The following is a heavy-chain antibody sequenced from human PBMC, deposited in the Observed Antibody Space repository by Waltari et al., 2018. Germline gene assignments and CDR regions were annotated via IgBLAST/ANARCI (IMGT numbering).Heavy chain of an antibody. J-gene: IGHJ4*02. CDR2: IYHSGST. CDR1: GYSISSGYY. D-gene: IGHD3-22*01. CDR3: ARIAYYDSSGYYQYYFDY. V-gene: IGHV4-38-2*02. Sequence: QVQLQESGPGLVKPSETLSLTCTVSGYSISSGYYWGWIRQPPGKGLEWIGSIYHSGSTYYNPSLKSRVTISVDTSKNQFSLKLSSVTAADTAVYYCARIAYYDSSGYYQYYFDYWGQGTLVTVSS.